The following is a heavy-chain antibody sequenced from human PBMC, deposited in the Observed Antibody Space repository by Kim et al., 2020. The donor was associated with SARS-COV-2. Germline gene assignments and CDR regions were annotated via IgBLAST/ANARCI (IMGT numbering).Heavy chain of an antibody. CDR3: ARGQAAPIINWFDP. J-gene: IGHJ5*02. D-gene: IGHD2-15*01. Sequence: HSRKSRVTISVDTSKNQFSLKLSSVTAADTAVYYCARGQAAPIINWFDPWGQGTLVTVSS. V-gene: IGHV4-59*09.